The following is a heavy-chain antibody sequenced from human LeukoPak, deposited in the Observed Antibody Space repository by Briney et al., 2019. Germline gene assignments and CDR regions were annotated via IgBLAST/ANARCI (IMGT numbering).Heavy chain of an antibody. D-gene: IGHD5-18*01. J-gene: IGHJ1*01. CDR3: ALLDTGLVPIAEYFQH. V-gene: IGHV1-69*13. CDR1: GGTFISYA. Sequence: SVKVSCKASGGTFISYAINWVRQAPGQGLEWMGGIIPFFGTAKYAQKFQGRVTITADESTSTAYMELSSLRSEDTAVYYCALLDTGLVPIAEYFQHWGQGTLVTVSS. CDR2: IIPFFGTA.